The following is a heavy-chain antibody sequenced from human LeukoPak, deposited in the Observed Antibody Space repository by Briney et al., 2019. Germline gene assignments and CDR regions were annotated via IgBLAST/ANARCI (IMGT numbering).Heavy chain of an antibody. CDR3: SREMRANTFDF. V-gene: IGHV3-33*01. J-gene: IGHJ4*02. D-gene: IGHD4/OR15-4a*01. Sequence: GGSLRLSCAASGFSFSDYGMPWVRQAPGKGLEWVAIIWYDGVNKYYADSVKGRFTISRDDSQNTVYLQMNNLRAEDTAVYYCSREMRANTFDFWGQGTLVTVSS. CDR1: GFSFSDYG. CDR2: IWYDGVNK.